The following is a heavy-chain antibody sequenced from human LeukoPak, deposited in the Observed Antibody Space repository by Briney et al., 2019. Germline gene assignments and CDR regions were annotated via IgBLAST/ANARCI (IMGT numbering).Heavy chain of an antibody. J-gene: IGHJ4*02. CDR2: IYYSGST. CDR1: GGSISSSSYY. CDR3: ARLSSSGWYLFDY. V-gene: IGHV4-39*01. Sequence: PSETLSLTCTVSGGSISSSSYYWGWIRQPPGLGLEWIGSIYYSGSTYYNPSLKSRVTISVDTSKNQFSLKLSSVTAADTAVYYCARLSSSGWYLFDYWGQGTLVTVSS. D-gene: IGHD6-19*01.